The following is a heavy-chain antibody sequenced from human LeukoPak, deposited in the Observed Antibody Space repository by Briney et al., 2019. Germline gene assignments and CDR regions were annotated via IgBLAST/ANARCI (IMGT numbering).Heavy chain of an antibody. CDR3: ARKNGLDY. CDR2: ISNDGSNS. Sequence: GGSLRLSCAASRFIFSSYAMNWVRQAPGKGLEWVAVISNDGSNSYYADSVKGRFTISRDNSKNTLYLQMNILRAEDTAVYYCARKNGLDYWGQGTLVTVSS. J-gene: IGHJ4*02. CDR1: RFIFSSYA. V-gene: IGHV3-30*04.